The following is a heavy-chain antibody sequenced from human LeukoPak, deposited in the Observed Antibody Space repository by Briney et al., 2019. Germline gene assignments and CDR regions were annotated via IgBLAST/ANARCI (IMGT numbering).Heavy chain of an antibody. CDR1: GFSFSNSG. D-gene: IGHD3-3*01. CDR2: IGQDGTTK. V-gene: IGHV3-30*02. J-gene: IGHJ3*01. Sequence: GGSLRLSCAASGFSFSNSGMHWVRQAPGKGLEWVAFIGQDGTTKYYVDSVKGRFTIPGDNPKKMAYLQMNNLRAEDAAIYYCVKDGEWTFDVWGQGAMVTVS. CDR3: VKDGEWTFDV.